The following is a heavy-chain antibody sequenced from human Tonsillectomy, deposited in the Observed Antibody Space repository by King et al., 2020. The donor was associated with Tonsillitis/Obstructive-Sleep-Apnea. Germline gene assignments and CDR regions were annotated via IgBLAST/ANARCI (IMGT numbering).Heavy chain of an antibody. J-gene: IGHJ4*02. Sequence: TLKESGPTLVKPTQTLTLTCTFSGFSLSTSGVGVGWIRQPPGKALEWLALIYWDDDKRCSPSLKSRLTITKDTSKNQVVLTMTNMDPVDTATYYCAHRWGGIVAPAATRVDYWGQGTPVTVFS. D-gene: IGHD3-22*01. CDR1: GFSLSTSGVG. CDR2: IYWDDDK. CDR3: AHRWGGIVAPAATRVDY. V-gene: IGHV2-5*02.